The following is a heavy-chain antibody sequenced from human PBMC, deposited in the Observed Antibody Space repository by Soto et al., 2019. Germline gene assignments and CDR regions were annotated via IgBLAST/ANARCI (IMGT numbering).Heavy chain of an antibody. J-gene: IGHJ6*02. CDR3: ARDPAIYSGKFDYGLDV. CDR1: GFTFSSYE. V-gene: IGHV3-48*03. Sequence: GGSLRLSCAVSGFTFSSYEMNWVRQAPGRGLEWVSYIGTSGKTIYYADSVRGRFTISRDNAKNSLYLQMNSLRAEDTAVYFCARDPAIYSGKFDYGLDVWGRGTTVTVSS. CDR2: IGTSGKTI. D-gene: IGHD4-4*01.